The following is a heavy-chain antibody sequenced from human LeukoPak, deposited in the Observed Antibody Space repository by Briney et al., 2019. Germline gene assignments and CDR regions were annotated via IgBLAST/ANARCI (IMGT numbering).Heavy chain of an antibody. J-gene: IGHJ5*02. CDR2: ISHDGRVV. CDR3: ARDEVAWYSDTESRNWLDP. V-gene: IGHV3-48*03. Sequence: GGTLRLSCGASALSKCDMNWVRQAPGEGLEGISTISHDGRVVFYAASLRGRFTISRDNSQDSVYLQMNNLRAEDTAVYYCARDEVAWYSDTESRNWLDPWGQGILVTVSS. D-gene: IGHD4-17*01. CDR1: ALSKCD.